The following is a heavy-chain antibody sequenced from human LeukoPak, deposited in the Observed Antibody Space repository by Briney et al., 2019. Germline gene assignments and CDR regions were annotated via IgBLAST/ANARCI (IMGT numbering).Heavy chain of an antibody. CDR3: AREEALLYYMDV. J-gene: IGHJ6*03. CDR1: GFTFSIYA. Sequence: PGGSLRLSCAASGFTFSIYAMHWVRQAPGKGLEWVAVISYAATDKYYADSVKGRITISRDNSKNTLSLQINSLRAEDTAVYYCAREEALLYYMDVWGKGTTVTVSS. CDR2: ISYAATDK. V-gene: IGHV3-30*04.